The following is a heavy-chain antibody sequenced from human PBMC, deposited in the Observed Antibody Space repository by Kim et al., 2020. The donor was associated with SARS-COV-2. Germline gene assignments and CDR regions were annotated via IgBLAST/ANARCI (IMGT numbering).Heavy chain of an antibody. Sequence: TKYSQKFQGRVTITSDTSASTAYMELSSLRSEDTAVYYCARDRHYGDYDYWGQGTLVTVSS. CDR3: ARDRHYGDYDY. CDR2: T. D-gene: IGHD4-17*01. V-gene: IGHV1-3*01. J-gene: IGHJ4*02.